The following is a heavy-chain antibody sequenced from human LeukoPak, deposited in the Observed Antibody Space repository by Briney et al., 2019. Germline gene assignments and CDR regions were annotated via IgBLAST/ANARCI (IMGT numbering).Heavy chain of an antibody. V-gene: IGHV1-18*01. D-gene: IGHD3-22*01. Sequence: EASVKVSCKASGYTFTSYGISWVRQVPGQGLEWMGWISAYNGNTNYAQKLQGRVTMTTDTSTSTAYMELRSLRSDDTAVYYCARDLRRATYYYDSSGYYQYYFDYWGQGTLVTVSS. CDR1: GYTFTSYG. CDR3: ARDLRRATYYYDSSGYYQYYFDY. CDR2: ISAYNGNT. J-gene: IGHJ4*02.